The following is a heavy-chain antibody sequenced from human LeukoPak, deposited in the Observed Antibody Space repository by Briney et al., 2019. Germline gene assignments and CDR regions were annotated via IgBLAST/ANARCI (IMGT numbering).Heavy chain of an antibody. CDR3: AKAGLIAVAGTGGYFDY. V-gene: IGHV3-30*18. CDR1: GFTFSSYG. J-gene: IGHJ4*02. CDR2: ISYDGSNK. D-gene: IGHD6-19*01. Sequence: GGSLRLSCAASGFTFSSYGMHWVRQAPGKGLEWVAVISYDGSNKYYADSVKGRFTISRDNAKKSLYLQMNSLRAEDTAVYYCAKAGLIAVAGTGGYFDYWGQGTLVTVSS.